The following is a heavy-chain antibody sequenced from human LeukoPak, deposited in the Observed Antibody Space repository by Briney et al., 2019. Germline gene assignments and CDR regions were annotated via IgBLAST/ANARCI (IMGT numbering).Heavy chain of an antibody. D-gene: IGHD3-10*01. CDR1: GGSISSYY. Sequence: SETLSLTCTVSGGSISSYYWSWIRQPPGKGLEWIGHIYDSGSTNYNPSLKSRVTMSLDTSKSQFSLKLSSVTAADTAVYYCAREGYYGSGNLDYWGQGTPVTVSS. J-gene: IGHJ4*02. CDR3: AREGYYGSGNLDY. V-gene: IGHV4-59*01. CDR2: IYDSGST.